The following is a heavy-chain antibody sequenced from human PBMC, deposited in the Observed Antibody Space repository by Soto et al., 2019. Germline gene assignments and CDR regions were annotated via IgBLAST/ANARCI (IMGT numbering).Heavy chain of an antibody. CDR1: GFTVSSNY. CDR2: IYSGGST. V-gene: IGHV3-66*01. CDR3: ARGQGRYSSSWYEFYPIRFDY. Sequence: GGSLRLSCAASGFTVSSNYMSWVRQAPGKGLEWVSVIYSGGSTYYADSVKGRFTISRDNSKNTLYLQMNSLRAKDTAVYYCARGQGRYSSSWYEFYPIRFDYWGQGTLVTVSS. D-gene: IGHD6-13*01. J-gene: IGHJ4*02.